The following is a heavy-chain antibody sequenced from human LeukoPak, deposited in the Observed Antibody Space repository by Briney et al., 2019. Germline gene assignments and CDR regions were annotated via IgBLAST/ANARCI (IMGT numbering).Heavy chain of an antibody. D-gene: IGHD6-19*01. V-gene: IGHV3-73*01. J-gene: IGHJ4*02. CDR1: GFTFSGSA. CDR3: TVPGSSGWSY. Sequence: PGGSLRLSCAASGFTFSGSAMHWVRQASGKGLEWVGRIRSKANSYATAYAASVKGRFTISRGDSKNTAYLQMNSLKTEDTAVYYCTVPGSSGWSYWGQGTLVTVSS. CDR2: IRSKANSYAT.